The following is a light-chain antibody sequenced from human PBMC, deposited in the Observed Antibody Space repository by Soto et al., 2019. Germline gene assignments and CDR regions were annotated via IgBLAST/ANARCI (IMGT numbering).Light chain of an antibody. CDR3: QSYDSSLSGDV. CDR2: GNS. J-gene: IGLJ1*01. CDR1: SSNIVAGYD. Sequence: QSVLTQPPSVSGAPGQRVTISCTGSSSNIVAGYDVHWYQQLPGTAPKLLIYGNSNRPSGVPDRFSGSKSGTSASLAITGLQAEDEADYYCQSYDSSLSGDVFGTGTKVTVL. V-gene: IGLV1-40*01.